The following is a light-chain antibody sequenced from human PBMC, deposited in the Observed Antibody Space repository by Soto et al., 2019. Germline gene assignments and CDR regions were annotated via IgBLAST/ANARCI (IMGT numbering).Light chain of an antibody. CDR1: SSDIGGYNS. CDR2: DVT. V-gene: IGLV2-8*01. J-gene: IGLJ1*01. Sequence: QSALTQSPSASGSPGQSVTISCTGTSSDIGGYNSASWYQQHPGKAPKVMIYDVTKRPSGVPDRSSGSKSGNTASLTVSALRGEDAADYYCSSYTGRTHLVFGTGTKVTVL. CDR3: SSYTGRTHLV.